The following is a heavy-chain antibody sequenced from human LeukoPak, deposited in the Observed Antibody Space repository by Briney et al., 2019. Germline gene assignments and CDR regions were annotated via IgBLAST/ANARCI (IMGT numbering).Heavy chain of an antibody. CDR2: IIPIFGTA. CDR3: ARGLYDFWSGYAFDY. Sequence: ASVKVSCKASGGTFSSYAISWVRQAPGQGLEWMGGIIPIFGTANYAQKFQGRVTITADESTSTAYMELSSLRSEDTAAYYCARGLYDFWSGYAFDYWGQGTLVTVSS. D-gene: IGHD3-3*01. V-gene: IGHV1-69*13. J-gene: IGHJ4*02. CDR1: GGTFSSYA.